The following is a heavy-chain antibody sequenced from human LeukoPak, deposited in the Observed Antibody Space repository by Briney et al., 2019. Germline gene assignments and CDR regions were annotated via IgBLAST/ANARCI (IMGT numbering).Heavy chain of an antibody. Sequence: SGGSLRLSCAASGFTVSSNYMSWVRQAPGKGLEWVSVIYSGGSTYYADSVKGRFTISRDNSKNTLYLQMNSLRAEDTAVYYSASPNPTVTTWENYYYGMDVWGQGTTVTVSS. CDR1: GFTVSSNY. CDR3: ASPNPTVTTWENYYYGMDV. D-gene: IGHD4-17*01. J-gene: IGHJ6*02. V-gene: IGHV3-53*01. CDR2: IYSGGST.